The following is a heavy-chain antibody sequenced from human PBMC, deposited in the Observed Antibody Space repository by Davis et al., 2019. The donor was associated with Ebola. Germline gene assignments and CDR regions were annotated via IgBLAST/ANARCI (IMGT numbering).Heavy chain of an antibody. V-gene: IGHV1-46*01. CDR2: INPSGGTT. D-gene: IGHD2-8*02. J-gene: IGHJ3*01. Sequence: SVLFPCHAFRSSFRSLYLHWVRHAPGQGLEWMGIINPSGGTTHYSQKFQGRATMTRDMSTSTVYMELSSLRSEDTAVYYCARDQDAQSTGMYGQADDAFDVWGQGTMVIVSS. CDR1: RSSFRSLY. CDR3: ARDQDAQSTGMYGQADDAFDV.